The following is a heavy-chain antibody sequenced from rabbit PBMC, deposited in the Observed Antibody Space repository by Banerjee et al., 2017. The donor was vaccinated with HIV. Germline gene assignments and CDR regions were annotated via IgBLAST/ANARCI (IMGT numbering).Heavy chain of an antibody. D-gene: IGHD2-1*01. CDR2: IYAGSSGST. J-gene: IGHJ4*01. V-gene: IGHV1S40*01. Sequence: QSLEESGGDLVKPGASLTLACTASGFSFSSSYWICWVRQAPGKGLEWIACIYAGSSGSTYYASWAKGRFTISKTSSTTVTLQMTSLTAADTATYFCAREYDDFGDWRLWGQGTLVTVS. CDR1: GFSFSSSYW. CDR3: AREYDDFGDWRL.